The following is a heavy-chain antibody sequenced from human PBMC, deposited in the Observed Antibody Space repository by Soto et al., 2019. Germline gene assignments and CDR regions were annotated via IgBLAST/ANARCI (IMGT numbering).Heavy chain of an antibody. CDR3: ARHQKERQLVTPDAFDI. V-gene: IGHV5-51*01. Sequence: PGESLKISCKGSGYSFTSYWIGWVRQMPGKGLEWMGIIYPGDSDTRYSPSFQGQVTISADKSISTAYLQWSSLKASDTAMYYCARHQKERQLVTPDAFDIWGQGTMVTVSS. CDR1: GYSFTSYW. J-gene: IGHJ3*02. CDR2: IYPGDSDT. D-gene: IGHD6-6*01.